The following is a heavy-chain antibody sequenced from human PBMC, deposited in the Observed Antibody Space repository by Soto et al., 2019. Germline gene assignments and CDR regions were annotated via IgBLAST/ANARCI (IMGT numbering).Heavy chain of an antibody. D-gene: IGHD6-13*01. CDR2: IIPIFGTA. Sequence: ASVKVSCKASGGTFSSYAISWVRQAPGQGLEWMGGIIPIFGTANYAQKFQGRVTITADESTSTAYMELSSLRSEDTAVYYCARVQGGSSWYHDETKVMDVWGQGTTVTVSS. V-gene: IGHV1-69*13. CDR1: GGTFSSYA. CDR3: ARVQGGSSWYHDETKVMDV. J-gene: IGHJ6*02.